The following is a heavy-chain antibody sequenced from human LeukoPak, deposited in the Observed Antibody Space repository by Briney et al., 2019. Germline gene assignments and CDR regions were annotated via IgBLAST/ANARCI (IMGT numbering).Heavy chain of an antibody. Sequence: TGGSLRLSCAASGFTFSSYAMSWVRQAPGKGLEWVSAISGSGGGTYYAASVKGRFTISRDNSKNTLYLQMNSLRAEDTAVYYCAKSDDVQQQLGLDYYYGMDVWGQGTTVTVSS. CDR2: ISGSGGGT. CDR1: GFTFSSYA. D-gene: IGHD6-13*01. V-gene: IGHV3-23*01. CDR3: AKSDDVQQQLGLDYYYGMDV. J-gene: IGHJ6*02.